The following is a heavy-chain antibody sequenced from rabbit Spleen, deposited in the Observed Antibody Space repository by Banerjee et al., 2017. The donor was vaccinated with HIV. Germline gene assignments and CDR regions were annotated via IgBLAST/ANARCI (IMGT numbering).Heavy chain of an antibody. V-gene: IGHV1S40*01. CDR3: ARDTSSSFSSYGMDL. D-gene: IGHD1-1*01. CDR1: GFSFSNTYY. CDR2: IYAGSSGST. J-gene: IGHJ6*01. Sequence: QSLEESGGDLVKPGASLMLTCTHSGFSFSNTYYTCWVRQAPGKGLEWIGCIYAGSSGSTHYASWAKGRFTISKTSSTTVTLQMTRLTAADTATYFCARDTSSSFSSYGMDLWGQGTLVTVS.